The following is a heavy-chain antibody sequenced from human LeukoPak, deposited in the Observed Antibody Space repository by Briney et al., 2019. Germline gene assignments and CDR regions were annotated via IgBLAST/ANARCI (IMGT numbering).Heavy chain of an antibody. D-gene: IGHD2-2*01. Sequence: PSETLSLTCTVSGDPNSSSRHSGGWIRQPPGKGLEWIGSISYSGSTYYNPSLKTRVTMSVDTSENQFSLKLSSVTAADSTVYYCVRIYCTSTSCYGDSYYGMDVWGQGTTVTVSS. CDR1: GDPNSSSRHS. CDR2: ISYSGST. CDR3: VRIYCTSTSCYGDSYYGMDV. J-gene: IGHJ6*02. V-gene: IGHV4-39*01.